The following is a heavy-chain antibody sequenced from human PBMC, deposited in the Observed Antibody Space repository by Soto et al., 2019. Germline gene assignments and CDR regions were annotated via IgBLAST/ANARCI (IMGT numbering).Heavy chain of an antibody. CDR3: ARAGLAAAGAGDY. Sequence: QVQLQQWGAGLLKPSETLSLTCAVYGGSFSGYYWSWIRQPPGKGLEWIGEINHSGSTNYNPSLKSRVTISVDTSKNQFSLKLSAVTAADTAVYYCARAGLAAAGAGDYWGQGTLVTVSS. V-gene: IGHV4-34*01. D-gene: IGHD6-13*01. CDR2: INHSGST. CDR1: GGSFSGYY. J-gene: IGHJ4*02.